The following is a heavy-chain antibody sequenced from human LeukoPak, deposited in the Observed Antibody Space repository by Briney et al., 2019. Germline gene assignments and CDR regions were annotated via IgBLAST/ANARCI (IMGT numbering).Heavy chain of an antibody. CDR1: GGSFSGYY. CDR2: INHSGST. Sequence: SETLSLTCAVYGGSFSGYYWSWSRQPPGKGLEWIGEINHSGSTNYNPSLKSRVTISVDTSKNQFSLKLSSVTAADTAVYYCARGFDIWGQGTMVTVSS. CDR3: ARGFDI. J-gene: IGHJ3*02. V-gene: IGHV4-34*01.